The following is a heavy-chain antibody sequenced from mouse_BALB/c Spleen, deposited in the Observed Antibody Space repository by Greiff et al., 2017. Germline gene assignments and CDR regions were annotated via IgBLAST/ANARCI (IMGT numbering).Heavy chain of an antibody. CDR2: IDPANGNT. CDR3: AREGTATSDYYAMDY. CDR1: GFNIKDTY. V-gene: IGHV14-3*02. D-gene: IGHD1-2*01. J-gene: IGHJ4*01. Sequence: EVQLQQSGAELVKPGASVKLSCTASGFNIKDTYMHWVKQRPEQGLEWIGRIDPANGNTKYDPKFQGKATITADTSSNTAYLQLSSLTSEDTAVYYCAREGTATSDYYAMDYWGQGTSVTVSS.